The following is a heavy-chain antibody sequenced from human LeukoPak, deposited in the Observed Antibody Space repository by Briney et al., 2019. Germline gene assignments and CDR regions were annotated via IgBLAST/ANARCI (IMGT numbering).Heavy chain of an antibody. J-gene: IGHJ4*02. CDR3: VRWWYPFDY. V-gene: IGHV3-48*03. D-gene: IGHD2-15*01. CDR2: ISSSGRTM. Sequence: PGGSLRHSFAASGFTFSNYERNWVRQAPGKGLEWVSYISSSGRTMYYADSVKGRITISRDNAKSSLYLQMNSLRAEDTAVYYCVRWWYPFDYRGQGTLVTVSS. CDR1: GFTFSNYE.